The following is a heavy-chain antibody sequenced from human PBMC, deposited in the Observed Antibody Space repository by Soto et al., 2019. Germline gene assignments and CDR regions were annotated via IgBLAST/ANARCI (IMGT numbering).Heavy chain of an antibody. Sequence: QVHLVQSGAEVKKPGASVKVSCKGSGYGFTTYGITWVRQAPGQGLEWMPWISAHNGNTKYAQKLQGRVTVTRDTSTSTAYMELSSLRSDDTAVYYCARGRYGDKWGEGALFTVSS. CDR3: ARGRYGDK. CDR2: ISAHNGNT. J-gene: IGHJ4*02. D-gene: IGHD3-10*01. CDR1: GYGFTTYG. V-gene: IGHV1-18*01.